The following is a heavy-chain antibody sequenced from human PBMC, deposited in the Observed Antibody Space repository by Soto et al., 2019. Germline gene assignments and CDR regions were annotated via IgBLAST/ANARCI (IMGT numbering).Heavy chain of an antibody. CDR1: GGSISSGFYS. CDR3: ARGIKYGDYSRWFDP. J-gene: IGHJ5*02. Sequence: PSETLSLTCAVSGGSISSGFYSWSWIRRPPGKGLEWIGTIYYSGATYYNPSLRSRVTISVDTSKNQFSLKLSSVTAADTAVYYCARGIKYGDYSRWFDPWGPGTLVTVSS. D-gene: IGHD4-17*01. CDR2: IYYSGAT. V-gene: IGHV4-39*07.